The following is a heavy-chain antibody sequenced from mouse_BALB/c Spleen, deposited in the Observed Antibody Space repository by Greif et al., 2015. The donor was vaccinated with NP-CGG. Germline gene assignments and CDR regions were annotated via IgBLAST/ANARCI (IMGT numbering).Heavy chain of an antibody. J-gene: IGHJ4*01. D-gene: IGHD1-1*01. V-gene: IGHV1S81*02. CDR2: INPSNGGT. CDR1: GYTFTSYY. Sequence: QVQLQQSGAELVKPGASVKLSCKASGYTFTSYYMYWVKQRPGQGLEWIGEINPSNGGTNFNEKFKSKATLTVDKSSSTAYMQLSSLTSEDSAVYYCTRPVYYYGSSPYYAMDYWGQGTSVTVSS. CDR3: TRPVYYYGSSPYYAMDY.